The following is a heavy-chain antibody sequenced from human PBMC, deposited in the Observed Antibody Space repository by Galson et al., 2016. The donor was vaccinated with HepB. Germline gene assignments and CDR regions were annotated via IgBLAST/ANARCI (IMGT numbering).Heavy chain of an antibody. D-gene: IGHD2-21*01. CDR2: VYTNGNS. V-gene: IGHV4-61*02. CDR3: ARGFCDVDCPKHNWFDP. J-gene: IGHJ5*02. CDR1: GDSISGDGYF. Sequence: TLSLTCTVSGDSISGDGYFWTWIRQPAGKGLEWIGRVYTNGNSKSNPSLAGRVAISLDTSRNEFSLHLGSVTAADTAVYYCARGFCDVDCPKHNWFDPWGEGILVTVSS.